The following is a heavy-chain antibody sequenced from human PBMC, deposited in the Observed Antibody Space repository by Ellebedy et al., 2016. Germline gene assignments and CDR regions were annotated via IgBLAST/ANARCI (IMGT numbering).Heavy chain of an antibody. CDR3: AGYDSSGYYYEGEDY. J-gene: IGHJ4*02. D-gene: IGHD3-22*01. CDR2: IIPIFGTA. CDR1: GGTFSSYA. Sequence: SVKVSCXASGGTFSSYAISWVRQAPGQGLEWMGGIIPIFGTANYAQKFQGRVTITADESTSTAYMELSSLRSEDTAVYYCAGYDSSGYYYEGEDYWGQGTLVTVSS. V-gene: IGHV1-69*13.